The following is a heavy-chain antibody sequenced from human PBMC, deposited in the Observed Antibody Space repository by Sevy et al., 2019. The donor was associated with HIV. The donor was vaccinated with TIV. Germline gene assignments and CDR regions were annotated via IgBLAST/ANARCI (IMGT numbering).Heavy chain of an antibody. J-gene: IGHJ6*02. Sequence: GSLRLSCAASGFTFSSYSMNWVRQAPGKGLEWVSSISSSSSYIYYADSVKGRFTISRDNAKNSLYLQMNSLRAEDTAVYYCARGGHTMVRGAYYYYGMDVWGQGTTVTVSS. D-gene: IGHD3-10*01. CDR3: ARGGHTMVRGAYYYYGMDV. CDR2: ISSSSSYI. CDR1: GFTFSSYS. V-gene: IGHV3-21*01.